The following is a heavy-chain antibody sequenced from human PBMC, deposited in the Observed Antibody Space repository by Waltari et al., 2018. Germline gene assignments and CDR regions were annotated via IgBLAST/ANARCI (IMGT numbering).Heavy chain of an antibody. Sequence: QVQLQESGPGLVKPSQTLSLTCPVSGGSISSGSYYWSWIRQPAGKGLEWIGRIYTSGSTNYNPSLKSRVTISVDTSKNQFSLKLSSVTAADTAVYYCARDGGGSSWPGWGQGTLVTVSS. V-gene: IGHV4-61*02. CDR2: IYTSGST. CDR3: ARDGGGSSWPG. CDR1: GGSISSGSYY. D-gene: IGHD6-13*01. J-gene: IGHJ4*02.